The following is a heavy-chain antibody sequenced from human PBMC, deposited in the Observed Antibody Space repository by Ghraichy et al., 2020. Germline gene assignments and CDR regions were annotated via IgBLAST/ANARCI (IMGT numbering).Heavy chain of an antibody. CDR2: TYHDGTT. Sequence: SETLSLTCAVSGDVIGAGGYSWSWIRQSPGKGLEWVGYTYHDGTTHLNPSLKNRVTILVDKSKNQFSLNLSSLTAADTAVYYCARGAHDYAFDFWGQGILVTVSS. J-gene: IGHJ4*02. D-gene: IGHD4-17*01. CDR3: ARGAHDYAFDF. CDR1: GDVIGAGGYS. V-gene: IGHV4-30-2*06.